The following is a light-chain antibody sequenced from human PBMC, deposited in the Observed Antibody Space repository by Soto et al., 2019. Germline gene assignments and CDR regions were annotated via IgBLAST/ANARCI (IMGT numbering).Light chain of an antibody. CDR2: DAS. Sequence: EIVLTQSPATLSLSLGERATLSCRASQSVSNSLAWYQQKPGQAPRLLIYDASNRATGIPARFSGSGSGTDFTLTISSLEPEDFAVYYCQQRSNWPLTFGGGTKVEIK. CDR3: QQRSNWPLT. CDR1: QSVSNS. V-gene: IGKV3-11*01. J-gene: IGKJ4*01.